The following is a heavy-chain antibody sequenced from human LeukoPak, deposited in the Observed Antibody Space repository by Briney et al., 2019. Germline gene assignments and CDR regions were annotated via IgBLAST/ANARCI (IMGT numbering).Heavy chain of an antibody. CDR1: GFAFGDYA. CDR2: IRSKVFGGTT. Sequence: PGGSLRLSCTASGFAFGDYAMSWVRQGPGKGLEWVGFIRSKVFGGTTEYAASVKGRFAISRDDPKSIAYLQMNSLKAEDTAIYYCARDLVAVAGDYYYYAMDVWGQGTTVTVSS. D-gene: IGHD6-19*01. CDR3: ARDLVAVAGDYYYYAMDV. J-gene: IGHJ6*02. V-gene: IGHV3-49*04.